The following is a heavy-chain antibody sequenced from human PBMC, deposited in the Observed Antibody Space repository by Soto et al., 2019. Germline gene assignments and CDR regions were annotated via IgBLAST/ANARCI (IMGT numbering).Heavy chain of an antibody. CDR2: IWYDGSNK. J-gene: IGHJ6*02. CDR1: GFTFSSYG. CDR3: ARDQMVATSGMDV. V-gene: IGHV3-33*01. D-gene: IGHD5-12*01. Sequence: GGSLRLSCAASGFTFSSYGMHWVRQAPGKGLEWVADIWYDGSNKYYADSVKGRFTISRDNSKNTLYLQMNSLRAEDTAVYYCARDQMVATSGMDVWGQGTTVTVSS.